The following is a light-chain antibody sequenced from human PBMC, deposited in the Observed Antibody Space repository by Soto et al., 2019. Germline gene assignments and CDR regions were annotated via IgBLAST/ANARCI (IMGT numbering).Light chain of an antibody. CDR3: QQYGSS. CDR2: GAS. CDR1: QSVSSSY. V-gene: IGKV3-20*01. J-gene: IGKJ4*01. Sequence: EIVLTQSPGTLSLSPGERATLSCRASQSVSSSYLASYQQKPGQAPRLLIYGASSRATGIPDRFSGSGSGTDFTLTISRLEPEDFAVYYRQQYGSSFGGGTKVEIK.